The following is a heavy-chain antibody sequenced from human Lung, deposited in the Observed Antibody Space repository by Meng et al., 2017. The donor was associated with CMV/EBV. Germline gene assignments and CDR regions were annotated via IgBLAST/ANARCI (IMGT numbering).Heavy chain of an antibody. CDR2: IHYSGSS. J-gene: IGHJ4*02. CDR3: ARVDRAVDY. CDR1: GASITSDDDF. V-gene: IGHV4-30-4*08. Sequence: TLSLTCTVSGASITSDDDFWIWIRQPPGKGLEWIGYIHYSGSSHYNASLKSRLTMSVDTPKNQFSLKLNSVTAADTAMYYCARVDRAVDYWGQGTLVTVSS. D-gene: IGHD1-26*01.